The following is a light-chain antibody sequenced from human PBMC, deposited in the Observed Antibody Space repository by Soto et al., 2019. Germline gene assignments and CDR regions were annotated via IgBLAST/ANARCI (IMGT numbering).Light chain of an antibody. CDR3: SSYTSSSTLWV. CDR2: EVS. CDR1: SSDVGGYNY. Sequence: QSVLTQPASVSGSPGQSITISCTGTSSDVGGYNYVSWYQQHPGKAPKLIIYEVSDRPSGVSNRFSGSKSGNTASLTISGLQAQDEADYYCSSYTSSSTLWVFGGGTKLTVL. J-gene: IGLJ3*02. V-gene: IGLV2-14*01.